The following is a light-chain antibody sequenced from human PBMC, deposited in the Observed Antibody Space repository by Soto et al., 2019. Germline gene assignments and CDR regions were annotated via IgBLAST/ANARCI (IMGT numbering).Light chain of an antibody. CDR1: SSDLGSYNL. V-gene: IGLV2-23*03. CDR2: EGI. Sequence: QAVVTQPASVSGSPGQSITISCTGTSSDLGSYNLVSWYQQHPGKAPKLMIYEGIKRPSGVSNRFSASKSGNTASLTLSGLQAEDEADYYCCSYAGSSTFVFGGGTKVTVL. J-gene: IGLJ2*01. CDR3: CSYAGSSTFV.